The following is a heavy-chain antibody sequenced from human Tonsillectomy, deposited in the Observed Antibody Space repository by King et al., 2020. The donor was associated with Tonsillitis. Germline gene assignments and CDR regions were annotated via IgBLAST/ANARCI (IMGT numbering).Heavy chain of an antibody. Sequence: VQLVESGAEVKKPGASVKVSCTASGYTFTSYCMHWVRQAPGQGLEWMGIINPSGGSTSYAQKFQGRVTMTRDTSTSTVHMELSSLRSEDTAVYYCARAMGGDTAMAHTTLDYWGQGTLVTVSS. V-gene: IGHV1-46*01. D-gene: IGHD5-18*01. CDR2: INPSGGST. J-gene: IGHJ4*02. CDR1: GYTFTSYC. CDR3: ARAMGGDTAMAHTTLDY.